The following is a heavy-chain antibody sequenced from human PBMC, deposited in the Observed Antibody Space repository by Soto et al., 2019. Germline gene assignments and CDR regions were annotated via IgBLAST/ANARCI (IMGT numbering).Heavy chain of an antibody. J-gene: IGHJ4*02. D-gene: IGHD6-25*01. Sequence: GGSLRLSCAASGFTFSSYAMSWVRQAPGKGLEWVSAISGSGGSTYYADSVKGRFTISRDNSKNTLYLQMNSLRAEDTAVYYCAKKMTPSPYRAAEGYFDYWGQGTLVTVSS. CDR3: AKKMTPSPYRAAEGYFDY. CDR1: GFTFSSYA. CDR2: ISGSGGST. V-gene: IGHV3-23*01.